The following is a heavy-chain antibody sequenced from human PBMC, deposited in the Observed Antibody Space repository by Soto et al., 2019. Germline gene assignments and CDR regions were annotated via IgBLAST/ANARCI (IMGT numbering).Heavy chain of an antibody. CDR2: FESGGSI. Sequence: GGSLRLSCAASGFSVRTNYMSWVRQAPGKGLEWVSVFESGGSIYYADSVKGRFIISRDYARNTVDLQLNSLRADDTAVYYCARAGVTPDFFDYWSQGTLVTVSS. CDR1: GFSVRTNY. V-gene: IGHV3-53*01. D-gene: IGHD2-21*02. J-gene: IGHJ4*02. CDR3: ARAGVTPDFFDY.